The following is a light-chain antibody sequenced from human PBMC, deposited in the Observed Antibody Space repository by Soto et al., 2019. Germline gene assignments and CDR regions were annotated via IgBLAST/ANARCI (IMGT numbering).Light chain of an antibody. CDR2: ENN. CDR3: GTWDSNLRGGV. Sequence: QSVLTQPPSVSAAPGQKVTISCSGSSSNIGNNYVSWYQQLPGTAPKLLIYENNKRPSGIPDRFSGSKSGTSATLGITGLQTGDEADYYCGTWDSNLRGGVFGGGTKVTVL. CDR1: SSNIGNNY. J-gene: IGLJ3*02. V-gene: IGLV1-51*02.